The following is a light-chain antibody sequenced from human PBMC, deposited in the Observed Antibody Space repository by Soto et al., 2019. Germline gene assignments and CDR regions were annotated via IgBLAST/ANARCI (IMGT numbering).Light chain of an antibody. CDR1: SSNIGAGYD. CDR3: QSFDSSLSGSV. V-gene: IGLV1-40*01. CDR2: YNS. Sequence: QLVLTQPPSVSGAPGQRVTISCTGSSSNIGAGYDVHWYQQLPGTAPKLLIYYNSNRPSGVPDRFSGSRSGTSASLAITGLQAEDEADYYCQSFDSSLSGSVFGGGTQLTVL. J-gene: IGLJ7*01.